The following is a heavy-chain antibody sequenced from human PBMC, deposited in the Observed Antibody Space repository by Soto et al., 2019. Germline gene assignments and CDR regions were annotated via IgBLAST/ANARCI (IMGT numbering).Heavy chain of an antibody. CDR3: ARMWGPVVPAAPPWEQWLDQRGPALS. CDR2: IIPILGIA. J-gene: IGHJ4*02. Sequence: EASVKVSCKASGGTFSSYTISWVRQAPGQGLEWMGRIIPILGIANYAQKFQGRVTITADKSTSTAYMELSSLRSEDTAVYYCARMWGPVVPAAPPWEQWLDQRGPALSWGQGTLVTVSS. D-gene: IGHD2-2*01. V-gene: IGHV1-69*02. CDR1: GGTFSSYT.